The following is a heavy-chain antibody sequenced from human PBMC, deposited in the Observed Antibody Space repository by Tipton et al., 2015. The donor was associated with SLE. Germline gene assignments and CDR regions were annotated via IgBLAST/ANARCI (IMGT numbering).Heavy chain of an antibody. CDR3: ARCDGYNCLRGFDY. D-gene: IGHD5-24*01. Sequence: SLRLSCAASGFTFSSYYMSWVRQAPGKGLEWVSIVYNDGSAHYADSVKGRFTLSRDTSKNTLYLQMDSLRPEDTAVYYCARCDGYNCLRGFDYWGQGTLVTVSS. CDR2: VYNDGSA. CDR1: GFTFSSYY. V-gene: IGHV3-53*05. J-gene: IGHJ4*02.